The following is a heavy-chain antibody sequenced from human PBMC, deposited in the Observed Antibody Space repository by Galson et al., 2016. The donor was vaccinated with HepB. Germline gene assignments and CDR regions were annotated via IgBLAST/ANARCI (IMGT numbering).Heavy chain of an antibody. Sequence: LSLTCSVSGGSITNRNYYWVWIRQPPGKELEWIGSVYYSGNTYYNPSLKSRVTISVDTSKNQFSLKLSSVTAADTAVYYCARQGDPLIPWIQLWLPVYWGQGTLVTVSS. CDR1: GGSITNRNYY. J-gene: IGHJ4*02. D-gene: IGHD5-18*01. V-gene: IGHV4-39*01. CDR3: ARQGDPLIPWIQLWLPVY. CDR2: VYYSGNT.